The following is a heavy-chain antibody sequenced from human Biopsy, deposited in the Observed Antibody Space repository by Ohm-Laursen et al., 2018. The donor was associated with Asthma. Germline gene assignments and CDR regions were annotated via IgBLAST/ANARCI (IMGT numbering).Heavy chain of an antibody. V-gene: IGHV1-2*06. CDR3: ARGVDRVTGLLDHFDS. J-gene: IGHJ4*02. CDR1: GYTFIGCH. D-gene: IGHD2-21*02. Sequence: SSVKVSCNASGYTFIGCHIHWMRQAPGQGLEWMGRINPNSGGTNYAQKFQGRVTMTRDTSISTAYMEVSRLRSDDTAVYYCARGVDRVTGLLDHFDSWGQGTLVTVSS. CDR2: INPNSGGT.